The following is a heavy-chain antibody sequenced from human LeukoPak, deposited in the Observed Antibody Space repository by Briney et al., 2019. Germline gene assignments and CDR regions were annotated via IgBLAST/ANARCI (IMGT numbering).Heavy chain of an antibody. V-gene: IGHV6-1*01. Sequence: SQTLSLTCAISGDIVSSNSATWDWISQSPSRGLEWLGRTYYRSKLYNDYAVSVKSRITINPDTSKNQFSLQLNSVTPEDTAVYYCARDKGGRGSAFDIWGQGTMVTVSS. J-gene: IGHJ3*02. CDR2: TYYRSKLYN. CDR1: GDIVSSNSAT. D-gene: IGHD2-15*01. CDR3: ARDKGGRGSAFDI.